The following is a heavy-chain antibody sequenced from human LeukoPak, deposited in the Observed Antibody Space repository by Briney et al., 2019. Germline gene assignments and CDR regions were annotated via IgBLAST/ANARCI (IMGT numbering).Heavy chain of an antibody. V-gene: IGHV3-13*01. J-gene: IGHJ4*02. Sequence: GGSLRLSCAASGFTFSSYDMHWVRQATGKGLEWVSAIGTAGDTYYPGSVKGRFTISRENAKNSLYLQMNSLRAEDTAVYYCARGGCSGGSCYRIDYWGQGTLVTVSS. CDR3: ARGGCSGGSCYRIDY. D-gene: IGHD2-15*01. CDR1: GFTFSSYD. CDR2: IGTAGDT.